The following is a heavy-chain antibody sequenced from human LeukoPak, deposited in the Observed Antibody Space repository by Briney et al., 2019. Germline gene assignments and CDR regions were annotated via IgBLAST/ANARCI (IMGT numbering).Heavy chain of an antibody. J-gene: IGHJ4*02. CDR1: GFTFGTYA. D-gene: IGHD5-18*01. CDR3: TRYSGRTDY. V-gene: IGHV3-49*03. CDR2: IRSKTFGGTT. Sequence: GGSLRLSCTSSGFTFGTYAVSWFRQAPGKGLEWVAFIRSKTFGGTTEYAASVKGRSTISRDDSKSIAYLQMNSLKTEDTAVYYCTRYSGRTDYWGQGTLVSVSS.